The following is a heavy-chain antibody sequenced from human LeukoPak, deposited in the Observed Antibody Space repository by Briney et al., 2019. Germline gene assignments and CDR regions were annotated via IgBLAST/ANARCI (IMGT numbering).Heavy chain of an antibody. CDR2: IYYSGST. J-gene: IGHJ4*02. CDR3: ARWWLRYLYFDY. D-gene: IGHD5-12*01. V-gene: IGHV4-39*01. Sequence: SETLSLTCTVSGGSISSSSYYWGWIRQPPGKGLEWIGSIYYSGSTYYNPSLKSRVTISVDTSKNQFSLKLSSVTAADTAVYYCARWWLRYLYFDYWGQGTLVTVSS. CDR1: GGSISSSSYY.